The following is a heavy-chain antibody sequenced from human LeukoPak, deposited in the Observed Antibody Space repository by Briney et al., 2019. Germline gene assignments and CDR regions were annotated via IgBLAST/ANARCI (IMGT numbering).Heavy chain of an antibody. Sequence: SETLSLTCTVSGGSISSGGYYWSWIRQYPGKGLEWIGYIYYSGSTYYNPSLKSRVTISVDTSKNQFSLKLSSVTAADTAVYYCARIAAAAIDYYFDYWGQGTLVTVSS. J-gene: IGHJ4*02. CDR1: GGSISSGGYY. D-gene: IGHD6-13*01. V-gene: IGHV4-31*03. CDR3: ARIAAAAIDYYFDY. CDR2: IYYSGST.